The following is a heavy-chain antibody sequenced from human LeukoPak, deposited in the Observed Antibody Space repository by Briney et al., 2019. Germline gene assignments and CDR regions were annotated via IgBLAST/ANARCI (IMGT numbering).Heavy chain of an antibody. J-gene: IGHJ4*02. Sequence: GGSLRLSCAASGFTFSGSAMHWVRQASGKGLEWVGRIRSKANSYATAYAASVKGRFTISRDDSKNTAYLQMNSLKTEDTAVYYCTIWGSYRGSFDYWGQGTLVTVSS. CDR3: TIWGSYRGSFDY. CDR2: IRSKANSYAT. D-gene: IGHD3-16*02. CDR1: GFTFSGSA. V-gene: IGHV3-73*01.